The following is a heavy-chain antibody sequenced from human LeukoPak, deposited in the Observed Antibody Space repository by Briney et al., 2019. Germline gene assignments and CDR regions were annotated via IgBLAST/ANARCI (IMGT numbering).Heavy chain of an antibody. CDR3: ACWYGDY. J-gene: IGHJ4*02. CDR1: GGSFSGYY. CDR2: INHSGST. Sequence: SETLSLTCAVYGGSFSGYYWSWIRQPPGKGLEWIGEINHSGSTNYNPSLKSRVTISVDTSKNQFSLKLSSVTAADTAVYYCACWYGDYWGQGTLVIVSS. D-gene: IGHD6-13*01. V-gene: IGHV4-34*01.